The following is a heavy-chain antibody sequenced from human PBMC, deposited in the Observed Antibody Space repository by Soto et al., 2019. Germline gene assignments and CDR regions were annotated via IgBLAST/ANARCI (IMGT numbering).Heavy chain of an antibody. D-gene: IGHD6-13*01. CDR3: AHKSSSWSLPDAFDI. J-gene: IGHJ3*02. CDR1: GFTFSSYA. V-gene: IGHV3-23*01. Sequence: EVQLLESGGGLVQPGGSLRLSCAASGFTFSSYAMSWVRQAPGKGLEWVSAISGSGGSTYYADSVKGRFTNSRDNSKNTLYLQMNSMRAEDTAVYYCAHKSSSWSLPDAFDIWGQGTMVTVSS. CDR2: ISGSGGST.